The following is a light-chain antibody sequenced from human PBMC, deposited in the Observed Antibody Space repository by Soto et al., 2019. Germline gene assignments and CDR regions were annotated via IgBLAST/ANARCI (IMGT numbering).Light chain of an antibody. CDR2: GNS. J-gene: IGLJ2*01. Sequence: QPVLTQPPSVSGAPGQRVTISCTGSSSNIGARYDVHWYQQLPGTAPKLLIYGNSDRPSGVPDRFSGSKSATSASLAITGLQAEDEADYYCQSYDSSLSVVFGGGTKLTVL. CDR3: QSYDSSLSVV. CDR1: SSNIGARYD. V-gene: IGLV1-40*01.